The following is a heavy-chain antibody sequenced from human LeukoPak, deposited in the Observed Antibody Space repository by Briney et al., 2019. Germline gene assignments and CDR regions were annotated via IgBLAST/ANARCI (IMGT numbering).Heavy chain of an antibody. J-gene: IGHJ4*02. CDR2: LYSDGNT. CDR3: ARGVEPLAANTLAY. D-gene: IGHD1-14*01. Sequence: GGSLRLSCAASGFTVITNDVTWVRQAPGKGLEWVSVLYSDGNTKYADSVQGRFTISRDNSKNTLYLEMNSLSPDDTAVYYCARGVEPLAANTLAYWGQGTLVTVSS. CDR1: GFTVITND. V-gene: IGHV3-53*01.